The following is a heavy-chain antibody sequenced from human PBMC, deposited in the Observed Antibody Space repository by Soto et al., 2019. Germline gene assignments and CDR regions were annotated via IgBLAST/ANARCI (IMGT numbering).Heavy chain of an antibody. CDR1: GFIFSDSA. Sequence: PGGSLRLSCAASGFIFSDSAIHWVRQASGKGLEWVGRIRSKANSYATEYAESMKGRLTISRDDSNNTAYLQMNSLKSGDTATYFCSSKVDSATSRQSHFYGMGVWGPGTTVTVSS. CDR3: SSKVDSATSRQSHFYGMGV. D-gene: IGHD1-26*01. V-gene: IGHV3-73*01. J-gene: IGHJ6*02. CDR2: IRSKANSYAT.